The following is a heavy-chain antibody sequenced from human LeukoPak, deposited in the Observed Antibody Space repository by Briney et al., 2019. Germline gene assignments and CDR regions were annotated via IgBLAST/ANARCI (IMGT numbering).Heavy chain of an antibody. CDR1: GSSISSYY. J-gene: IGHJ5*02. CDR3: ARRRDGYLNWFDP. CDR2: IYYSGST. Sequence: PSETLSLTCTVSGSSISSYYWSWIRQPPGKGLEWIGYIYYSGSTNYNPSLKSRVTISIDTSKNQFSLKLSSVTAADTAVYYCARRRDGYLNWFDPWGQGTLVTVSS. D-gene: IGHD5-24*01. V-gene: IGHV4-59*08.